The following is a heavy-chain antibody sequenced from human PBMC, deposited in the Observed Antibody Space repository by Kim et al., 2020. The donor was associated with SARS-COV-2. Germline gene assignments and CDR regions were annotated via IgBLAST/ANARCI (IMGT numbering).Heavy chain of an antibody. Sequence: RYSPSFQGKVTISADKSISTAYLQWSSLKASDTAMYYCARQRGYYYYAMDVWGQGTTVTVSS. CDR3: ARQRGYYYYAMDV. J-gene: IGHJ6*02. V-gene: IGHV5-51*01.